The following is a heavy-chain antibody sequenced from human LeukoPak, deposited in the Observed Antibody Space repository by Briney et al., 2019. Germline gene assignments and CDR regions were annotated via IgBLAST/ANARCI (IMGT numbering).Heavy chain of an antibody. CDR2: IWYDGSNK. V-gene: IGHV3-33*06. D-gene: IGHD6-13*01. Sequence: PGRSLRLSCAASGFTFSSYGMHWVRQAPGKGLEWVAVIWYDGSNKYYADSVKGRFTISRDNSKNTLYLQMNSLRAEDTAVYYCAKEGTYTSSWSHFDYWGQGTLVTVSS. CDR1: GFTFSSYG. J-gene: IGHJ4*02. CDR3: AKEGTYTSSWSHFDY.